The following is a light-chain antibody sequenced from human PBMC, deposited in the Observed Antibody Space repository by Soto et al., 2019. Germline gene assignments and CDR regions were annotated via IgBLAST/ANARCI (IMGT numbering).Light chain of an antibody. J-gene: IGKJ5*01. CDR3: QQYDILPIT. Sequence: DIQMTQSPSSLFASVGDRVTITCRATQDINISLNWYQQKPGKAPNLLIYDASNLEIGVPSRFSGSGSGTHFTFTISSLQTEDIGTYYCQQYDILPITFGRGTRLEIK. V-gene: IGKV1-33*01. CDR2: DAS. CDR1: QDINIS.